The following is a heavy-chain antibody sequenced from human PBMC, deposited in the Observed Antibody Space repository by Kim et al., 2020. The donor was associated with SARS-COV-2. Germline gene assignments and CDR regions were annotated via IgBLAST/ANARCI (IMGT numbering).Heavy chain of an antibody. CDR1: GFTFSSYG. CDR2: IWYDGSNK. CDR3: ARESSSSWYSVPLYYFDY. V-gene: IGHV3-33*01. D-gene: IGHD6-13*01. Sequence: GGSLRLSCAASGFTFSSYGMHWVRQAPGKGLEWVAVIWYDGSNKYYADSVKGRFTISRDNSKNTLYLQMNSLRAEDTAVYYCARESSSSWYSVPLYYFDYWGQGTLVTVSS. J-gene: IGHJ4*02.